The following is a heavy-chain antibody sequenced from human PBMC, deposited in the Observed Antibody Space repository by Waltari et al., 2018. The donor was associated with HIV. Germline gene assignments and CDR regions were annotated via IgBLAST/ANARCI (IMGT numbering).Heavy chain of an antibody. J-gene: IGHJ6*02. Sequence: QVQMVASGGGVVQPGRSLRLSCTASGFIFEKYGIHGVRQAPGKGLQWVTVISFDGGNKKYAESVKGRFTISRDNSNNTVYLQMNSLRIGDSGVYYCARGPPVTLDVWGRGTTVTVS. V-gene: IGHV3-30*03. D-gene: IGHD2-21*02. CDR2: ISFDGGNK. CDR3: ARGPPVTLDV. CDR1: GFIFEKYG.